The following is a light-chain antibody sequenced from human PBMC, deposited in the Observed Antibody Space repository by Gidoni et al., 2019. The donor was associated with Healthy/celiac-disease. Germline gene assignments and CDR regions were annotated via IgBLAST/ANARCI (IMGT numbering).Light chain of an antibody. CDR2: DAS. J-gene: IGKJ2*01. CDR1: QSVSSY. V-gene: IGKV3-11*01. Sequence: IVLTQSPAPLSLSPGERTTLTCRASQSVSSYLAWYQQKTGHAPRLLIYDASNRATGIPARFSGSGSGTDFTLTISSLEPEDFAVYYCQQRRNWPPYTFGQGTKLEIK. CDR3: QQRRNWPPYT.